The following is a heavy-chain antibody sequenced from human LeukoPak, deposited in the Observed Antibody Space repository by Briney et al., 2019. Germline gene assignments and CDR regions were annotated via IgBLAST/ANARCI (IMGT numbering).Heavy chain of an antibody. J-gene: IGHJ4*02. CDR3: ARDLISAVARGFDY. CDR1: GYTFTSYG. V-gene: IGHV1-18*01. Sequence: ASVKVSCRASGYTFTSYGISWVRQAPGQGLEWMGWISAYNGNTNYAQKLQGRVTMTTDTSTSTVYMELSSLRSEDTAVYYCARDLISAVARGFDYWGQGTLVTVSS. D-gene: IGHD6-19*01. CDR2: ISAYNGNT.